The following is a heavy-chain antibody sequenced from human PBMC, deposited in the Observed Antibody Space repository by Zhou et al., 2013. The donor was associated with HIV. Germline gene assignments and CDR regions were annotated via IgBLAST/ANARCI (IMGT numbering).Heavy chain of an antibody. J-gene: IGHJ4*02. CDR1: GYTFTSYD. CDR2: MNPNSGNT. V-gene: IGHV1-8*02. D-gene: IGHD3-3*01. CDR3: ARSDVLRFLEWLLDY. Sequence: QVQLVQSGAEVKKPGASVKVSCKASGYTFTSYDINWVRQATGQGLEWMGWMNPNSGNTGYAQKFQGRVTMTRDTSISTAYMELSRLRSDDTAVYYCARSDVLRFLEWLLDYWGQGTLVTVSS.